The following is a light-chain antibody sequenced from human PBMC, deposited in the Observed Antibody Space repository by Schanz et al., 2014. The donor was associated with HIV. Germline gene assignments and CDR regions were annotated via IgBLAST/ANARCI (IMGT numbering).Light chain of an antibody. CDR1: SSDVGADNS. CDR2: DVT. CDR3: CSFARSNTYV. V-gene: IGLV2-14*03. J-gene: IGLJ1*01. Sequence: QSALTQPASVSGSPGQSITISCTGTSSDVGADNSVSWYQQHPGRAPRLLVYDVTYRPSGVSNRFSGSKSGNTASLTISGLQPEDEADYYCCSFARSNTYVFGTGTKLTVL.